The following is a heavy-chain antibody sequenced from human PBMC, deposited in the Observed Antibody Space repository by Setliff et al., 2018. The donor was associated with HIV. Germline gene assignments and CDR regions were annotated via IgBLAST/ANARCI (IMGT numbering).Heavy chain of an antibody. J-gene: IGHJ5*02. V-gene: IGHV4-34*01. Sequence: PSETLSLTCAVYGGPLSGHYWSWIRQPPGQGLEWIGETSHSGATNYLPSLKSRVTMSLDTSKNQFSLKMTSVTAADTASYYCSNWNTTINEDAWGQGTLVTVSS. CDR2: TSHSGAT. D-gene: IGHD5-18*01. CDR1: GGPLSGHY. CDR3: SNWNTTINEDA.